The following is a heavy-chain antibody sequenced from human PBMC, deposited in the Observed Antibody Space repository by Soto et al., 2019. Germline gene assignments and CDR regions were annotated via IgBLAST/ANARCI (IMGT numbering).Heavy chain of an antibody. D-gene: IGHD2-21*02. J-gene: IGHJ1*01. CDR1: GGSISSGGYY. Sequence: SETLSLTCTVSGGSISSGGYYWSWIRQHPGKGLEWIGYIYYSGSTYYNPSLKSRVTISVDTSKNQFSLKLSSVTAADTAVYYCARHGAYCGGDCYQKSAEYFQHWGQGTLVTVSS. V-gene: IGHV4-31*03. CDR3: ARHGAYCGGDCYQKSAEYFQH. CDR2: IYYSGST.